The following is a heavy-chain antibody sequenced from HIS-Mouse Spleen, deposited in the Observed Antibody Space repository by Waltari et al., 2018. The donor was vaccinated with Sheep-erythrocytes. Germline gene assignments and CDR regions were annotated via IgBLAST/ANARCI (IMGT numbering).Heavy chain of an antibody. CDR2: ISCSSSYI. V-gene: IGHV3-21*01. Sequence: EVQLVESGGGLVKPGGSLRLSCAASGFTFSSYSMNWVRQAPGKGLEWVSSISCSSSYIYYAASVKGRFTISRDNAKNSLYLQMNSLRAEDTAVYYCARDQGDSGSYYYYYGMDVWGQGTTVTVSS. CDR3: ARDQGDSGSYYYYYGMDV. J-gene: IGHJ6*02. D-gene: IGHD1-26*01. CDR1: GFTFSSYS.